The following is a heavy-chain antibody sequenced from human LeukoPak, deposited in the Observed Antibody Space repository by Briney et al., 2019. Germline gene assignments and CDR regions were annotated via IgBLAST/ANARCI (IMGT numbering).Heavy chain of an antibody. D-gene: IGHD2/OR15-2a*01. J-gene: IGHJ3*02. Sequence: SETLSLTCAVYGGSFSGYYWSWIRQPAGKGLEWIGRIYTSGSTNYNPSLKSRVTISVDTSKNQFSLKLSSVTAADTAVYYCAVGFDRSVYGAFDIWGQGTMVTVSS. CDR3: AVGFDRSVYGAFDI. CDR1: GGSFSGYY. V-gene: IGHV4-59*10. CDR2: IYTSGST.